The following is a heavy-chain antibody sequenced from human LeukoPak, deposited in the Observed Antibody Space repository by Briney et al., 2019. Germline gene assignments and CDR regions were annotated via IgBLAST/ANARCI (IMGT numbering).Heavy chain of an antibody. Sequence: GGSLRLSCAASGFTVSSNYMSWVRQAPGKGLEWVSGISWNSGSIGYADSVKGRFTISRDNAKNSLYLQMNSLRAEDMALYYCAKDIQWELLPDAFDIWGQGTMVTVSS. V-gene: IGHV3-9*03. CDR1: GFTVSSNY. J-gene: IGHJ3*02. CDR2: ISWNSGSI. CDR3: AKDIQWELLPDAFDI. D-gene: IGHD1-26*01.